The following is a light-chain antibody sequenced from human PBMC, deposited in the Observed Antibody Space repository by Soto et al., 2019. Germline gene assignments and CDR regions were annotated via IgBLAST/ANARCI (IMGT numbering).Light chain of an antibody. J-gene: IGKJ1*01. V-gene: IGKV3-15*01. CDR3: QQYNNWPWT. CDR2: GAS. Sequence: EIVTTQSPATLSVSPGERVTLSCRASQSVSSNLAWYQHKLGQAPRLLIYGASTRATGIPARFSGSGSGTEXTXXISXXQSXXFAVYYCQQYNNWPWTFGQGTKVDIK. CDR1: QSVSSN.